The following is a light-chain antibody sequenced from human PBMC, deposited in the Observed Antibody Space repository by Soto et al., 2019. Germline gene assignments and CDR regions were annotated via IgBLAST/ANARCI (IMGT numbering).Light chain of an antibody. Sequence: DIRMTQSPSTLSASVGGRVTITCRASQTISSWLAWYQQKPGKAPKLLIYKASTLKSGVPSRFSGSGSGTEFTLTISSLQPDDFATYYCQQLNAYPLTFGGGTKVDIK. CDR2: KAS. J-gene: IGKJ4*01. V-gene: IGKV1-5*03. CDR3: QQLNAYPLT. CDR1: QTISSW.